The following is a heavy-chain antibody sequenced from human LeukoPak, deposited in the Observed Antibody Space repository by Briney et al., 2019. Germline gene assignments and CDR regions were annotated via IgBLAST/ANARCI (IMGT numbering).Heavy chain of an antibody. V-gene: IGHV4-34*01. CDR2: INHSGST. D-gene: IGHD6-19*01. CDR3: VRGRYSSGWFKDKNWFDP. Sequence: SETLSLTCAVYGGSFSGYYWSWIRQPPGKGLEWIGEINHSGSTNYNPSLKSRVTISVDTSKNQFSLKLSAVTAADTAVYYCVRGRYSSGWFKDKNWFDPWGQGIPVTVSS. CDR1: GGSFSGYY. J-gene: IGHJ5*02.